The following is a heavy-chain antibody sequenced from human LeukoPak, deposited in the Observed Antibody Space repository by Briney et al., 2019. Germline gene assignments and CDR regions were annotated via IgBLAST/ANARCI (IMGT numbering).Heavy chain of an antibody. CDR2: IDPSGGST. J-gene: IGHJ4*02. Sequence: ASVKVSCKASGYTFTSYYIVWVRQAPGQGLEWMGRIDPSGGSTSYAQKFQGRVTMTRGTSTSTVYMDLSSLISEDTAVYYCARNSGSGFDCWGQGTLVTVSS. CDR1: GYTFTSYY. D-gene: IGHD2-15*01. CDR3: ARNSGSGFDC. V-gene: IGHV1-46*01.